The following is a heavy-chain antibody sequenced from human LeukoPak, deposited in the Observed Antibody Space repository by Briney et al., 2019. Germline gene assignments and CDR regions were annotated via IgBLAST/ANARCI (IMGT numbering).Heavy chain of an antibody. D-gene: IGHD5-12*01. CDR3: ARALRY. Sequence: ASVKVSCKASGYTFTSYGISWVRQAPGQGLEWMGWISAYNGNANYAQKLQGRVTMTRNTSISTAYMELSSLRSEDTAVYYCARALRYWGQGTLVTVSS. CDR1: GYTFTSYG. V-gene: IGHV1-18*01. J-gene: IGHJ4*02. CDR2: ISAYNGNA.